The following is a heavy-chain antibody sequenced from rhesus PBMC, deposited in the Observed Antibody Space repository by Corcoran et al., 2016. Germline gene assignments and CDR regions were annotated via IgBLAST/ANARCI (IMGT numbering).Heavy chain of an antibody. V-gene: IGHV4-73*01. J-gene: IGHJ4*01. D-gene: IGHD2-15*01. CDR1: GGSISGYYY. CDR2: IYGNSAST. Sequence: QVKLQQWGEGLVKPSETLSLTCAVYGGSISGYYYWSWIRQPPGKGLELIGYIYGNSASTNYNPSLKNRVTISKEPSKNQCSLKLGCVTAADTAVYYCAREVVGVVVLTAPRWGQGVLVTVSS. CDR3: AREVVGVVVLTAPR.